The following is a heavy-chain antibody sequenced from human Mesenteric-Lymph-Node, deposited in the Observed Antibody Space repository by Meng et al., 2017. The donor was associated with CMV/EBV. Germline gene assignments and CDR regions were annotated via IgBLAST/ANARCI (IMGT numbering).Heavy chain of an antibody. J-gene: IGHJ4*02. D-gene: IGHD3-22*01. CDR1: TFTRSY. Sequence: TFTRSYMHWVRQAPGLGPEWMGIINLSGGTTSYTQTFQGRVTMTRDTSTSTVYLELSSLRSEDTAVYYCVRHGSYDSSGHDYYFGSWGQGTLVTVSS. V-gene: IGHV1-46*01. CDR3: VRHGSYDSSGHDYYFGS. CDR2: INLSGGTT.